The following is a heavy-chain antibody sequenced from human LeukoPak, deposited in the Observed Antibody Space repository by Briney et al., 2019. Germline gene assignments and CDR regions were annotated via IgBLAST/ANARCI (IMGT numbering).Heavy chain of an antibody. Sequence: SETLSLTCAVYGGSFSGYYWSWIRQPPGKGLEWIGEINHSGSTNYSPSLKSRVTISVDTSKNQFSLKLSSVTAADTAVYYCARGTMTTVTYHFDYWGQGTLVTVSS. V-gene: IGHV4-34*01. CDR1: GGSFSGYY. J-gene: IGHJ4*02. D-gene: IGHD4-17*01. CDR3: ARGTMTTVTYHFDY. CDR2: INHSGST.